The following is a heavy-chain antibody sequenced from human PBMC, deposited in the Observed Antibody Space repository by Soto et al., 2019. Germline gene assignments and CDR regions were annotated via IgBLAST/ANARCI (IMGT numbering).Heavy chain of an antibody. J-gene: IGHJ4*02. D-gene: IGHD3-10*01. Sequence: PXGSLRLSCAASGFTFSSYGMHGVRQAPGKGLEWVAVIWYDGSNKYYADSVKGRFTISRDNSKNTLYPQMNSLRAEDTAVYYCARDYYGSGKILDYWGQGTLVTVSS. CDR2: IWYDGSNK. CDR1: GFTFSSYG. V-gene: IGHV3-33*01. CDR3: ARDYYGSGKILDY.